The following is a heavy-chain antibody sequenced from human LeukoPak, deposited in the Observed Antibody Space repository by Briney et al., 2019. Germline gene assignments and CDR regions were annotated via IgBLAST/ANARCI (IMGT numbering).Heavy chain of an antibody. J-gene: IGHJ4*02. CDR1: GYIFTGYY. V-gene: IGHV1-2*02. CDR3: AREAPPYNWNDVGYFDY. Sequence: ASVKVSCKASGYIFTGYYIHWVRQAPGQGLEWMGWINPNSGDTNYAQKFQGRVTMTRDMSITTAYMELGSLGSDDTAVYYCAREAPPYNWNDVGYFDYWGQGTLVTVSS. D-gene: IGHD1-20*01. CDR2: INPNSGDT.